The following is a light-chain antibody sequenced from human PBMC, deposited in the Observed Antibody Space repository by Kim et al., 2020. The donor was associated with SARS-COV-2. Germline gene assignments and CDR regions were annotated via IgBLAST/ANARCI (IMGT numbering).Light chain of an antibody. CDR2: NNG. V-gene: IGLV1-44*01. CDR1: RANIGFNT. CDR3: AAWDVTLKGYV. Sequence: GQTVTIFCSGSRANIGFNTVNWYQQLPRTAPKLVIYNNGQRPSGVPDRFSGSKSDTSASLAISGLQSEDEALYYCAAWDVTLKGYVFGPGTKVTVL. J-gene: IGLJ1*01.